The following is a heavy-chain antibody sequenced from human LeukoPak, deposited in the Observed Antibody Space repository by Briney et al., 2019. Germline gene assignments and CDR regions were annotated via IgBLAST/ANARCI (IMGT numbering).Heavy chain of an antibody. V-gene: IGHV1-18*01. D-gene: IGHD3-10*01. Sequence: ASVKVSCKASGYTYTSYGISWVRQAPGQGLEWMGRISAYNGNTNYAQKLQGRVTMTTDTSTSTAYMELRSLRSDDTAVYYCARDRRYGSGSYYSDYWGQGTLVTVSS. J-gene: IGHJ4*02. CDR3: ARDRRYGSGSYYSDY. CDR1: GYTYTSYG. CDR2: ISAYNGNT.